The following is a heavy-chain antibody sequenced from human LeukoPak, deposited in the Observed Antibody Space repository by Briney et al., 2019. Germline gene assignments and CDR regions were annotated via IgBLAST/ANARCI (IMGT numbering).Heavy chain of an antibody. J-gene: IGHJ4*02. D-gene: IGHD5-18*01. CDR1: GFTVSSNY. CDR3: AINVDTAMVGGDYYFDY. CDR2: IYSDDST. Sequence: GGSLRLSCAASGFTVSSNYMNWVRQPPGKGLEWVSVIYSDDSTYYADSVKGRFTISRDNSKNTLYLQMNILRAEDTAVYYCAINVDTAMVGGDYYFDYWGQGTLVTVSS. V-gene: IGHV3-66*01.